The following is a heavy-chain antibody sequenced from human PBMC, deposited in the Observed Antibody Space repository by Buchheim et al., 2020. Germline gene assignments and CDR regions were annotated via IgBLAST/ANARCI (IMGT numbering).Heavy chain of an antibody. CDR2: ISGSGGST. J-gene: IGHJ6*03. V-gene: IGHV3-23*01. CDR1: GFTFSSYA. Sequence: EVQLLESGGGLVQPGGSLRLSCAASGFTFSSYAMSWVRQAPGKGLEWVSAISGSGGSTYYADSVKGRFTISRDNSKNTLYLQMNRLRAEDTAVYYCANPRSGYYDFWSGHSLLSAPVAGLTAQRPLLDPLDYYYYMDVWGKGTT. D-gene: IGHD3-3*01. CDR3: ANPRSGYYDFWSGHSLLSAPVAGLTAQRPLLDPLDYYYYMDV.